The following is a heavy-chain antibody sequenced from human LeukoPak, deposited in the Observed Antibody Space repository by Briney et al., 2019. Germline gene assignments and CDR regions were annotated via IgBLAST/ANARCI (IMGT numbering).Heavy chain of an antibody. V-gene: IGHV3-7*01. CDR3: ARGTDTGYDYFDY. CDR1: GFTFSTYW. J-gene: IGHJ4*02. D-gene: IGHD5-12*01. Sequence: GGSLGLSCAVSGFTFSTYWMNWVRQAPGKGLEWVANIKQDGSEKYYADSVKGRFTVSRDNAKNSLYLHMNSLRAEDTALYYCARGTDTGYDYFDYWGQGTLVTVSS. CDR2: IKQDGSEK.